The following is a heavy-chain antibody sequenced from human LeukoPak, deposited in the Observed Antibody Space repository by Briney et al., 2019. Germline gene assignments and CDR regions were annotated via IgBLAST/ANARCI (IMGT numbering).Heavy chain of an antibody. V-gene: IGHV1-18*01. Sequence: ASVKVSCKASGYTFTSYGISWVRQAPGQGLEWMGWISAYNGNTNYAQKLQGRVTMTTDTSTSTAYMELRSLRSDDTAVYYCARNRPPRGSSWRHFDYWGQGTLVTVSS. D-gene: IGHD6-13*01. CDR1: GYTFTSYG. CDR3: ARNRPPRGSSWRHFDY. CDR2: ISAYNGNT. J-gene: IGHJ4*02.